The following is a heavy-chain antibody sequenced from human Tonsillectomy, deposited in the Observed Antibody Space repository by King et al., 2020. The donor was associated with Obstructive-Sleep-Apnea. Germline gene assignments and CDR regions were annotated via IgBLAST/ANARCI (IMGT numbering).Heavy chain of an antibody. D-gene: IGHD5-12*01. CDR2: NHYRGST. J-gene: IGHJ3*02. CDR3: ARDIDNSGNGHFDI. Sequence: QLQESGPGLVKPSQTLSLTCTVSGDSISSGNYYWTWIRQHPGKGLDGIGYNHYRGSTYYNPSLKSRVSISLYTSKNQFYLKLCTVSAADTADYYCARDIDNSGNGHFDIWGQGTMVTVSS. CDR1: GDSISSGNYY. V-gene: IGHV4-31*03.